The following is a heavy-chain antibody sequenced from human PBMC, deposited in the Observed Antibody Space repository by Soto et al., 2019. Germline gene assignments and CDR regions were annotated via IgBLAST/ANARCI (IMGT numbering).Heavy chain of an antibody. V-gene: IGHV4-59*01. CDR3: ARDAESCTNGVCYSWFDP. Sequence: QVQLQESGPGLVKPSETLSLTCTVSGGSISSYYWSWIRQPPGKGLEWIGYIYYSGSTNYNPSLKSRVTISVDTSKNQFSLKLSSVTAADTAVYYCARDAESCTNGVCYSWFDPWGQGTLVTVSS. CDR1: GGSISSYY. CDR2: IYYSGST. D-gene: IGHD2-8*01. J-gene: IGHJ5*02.